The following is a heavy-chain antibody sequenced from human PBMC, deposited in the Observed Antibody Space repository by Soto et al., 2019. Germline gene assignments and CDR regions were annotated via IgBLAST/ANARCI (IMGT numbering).Heavy chain of an antibody. CDR3: AKGLTMTTVTTSTDY. D-gene: IGHD4-17*01. CDR2: ISGSGGST. V-gene: IGHV3-23*01. J-gene: IGHJ4*02. Sequence: GGSLRLSCAASGFTFSSYAMSWVRQAPGKGLEWVSAISGSGGSTYYADSVKGRFTTSRDNSKNTLYLQMNSLRAEDTAVYYCAKGLTMTTVTTSTDYWGQGTLVTVSS. CDR1: GFTFSSYA.